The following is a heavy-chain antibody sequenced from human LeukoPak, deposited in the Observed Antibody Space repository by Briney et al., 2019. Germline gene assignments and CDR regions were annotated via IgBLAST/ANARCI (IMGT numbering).Heavy chain of an antibody. CDR2: ISGSGGST. Sequence: GGSLRLSCAASGFTFSNYAMSWVRQAPGKGLEWVSAISGSGGSTYYADSVKGRFTISRDNSKNTLYLQMNSLRAEDTAVYYCAKANTVYCSSTSCYKVDGMDVWGQGTTVIVSS. CDR3: AKANTVYCSSTSCYKVDGMDV. V-gene: IGHV3-23*01. D-gene: IGHD2-2*02. CDR1: GFTFSNYA. J-gene: IGHJ6*02.